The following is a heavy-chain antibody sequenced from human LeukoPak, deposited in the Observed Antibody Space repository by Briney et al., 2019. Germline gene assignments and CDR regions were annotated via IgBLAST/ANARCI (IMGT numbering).Heavy chain of an antibody. Sequence: GGSLRLSCAASGFTFSSYSMNWVRQAPGKGLEWVSSISSSTSYIYYADSVKGRFTISRDNAKNSLYLQMNSLRAEDTAVYYCARQITMVRGNWFDPWGQGTLVTVSS. CDR2: ISSSTSYI. D-gene: IGHD3-10*01. J-gene: IGHJ5*02. CDR1: GFTFSSYS. V-gene: IGHV3-21*01. CDR3: ARQITMVRGNWFDP.